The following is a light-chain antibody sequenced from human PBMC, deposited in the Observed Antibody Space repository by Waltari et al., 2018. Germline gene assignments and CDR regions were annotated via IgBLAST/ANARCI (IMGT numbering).Light chain of an antibody. CDR3: QSYDTNNRV. J-gene: IGLJ3*02. Sequence: NFMLTQPHSVSGSPGETVTISCTRSSGSIDSKYVQWYQQRPGSAPTTVIYEDKQRPFGVPDRFSGSIDSSSNSASLTISELKTEDEAEYYCQSYDTNNRVFGGGTMLTVL. V-gene: IGLV6-57*04. CDR1: SGSIDSKY. CDR2: EDK.